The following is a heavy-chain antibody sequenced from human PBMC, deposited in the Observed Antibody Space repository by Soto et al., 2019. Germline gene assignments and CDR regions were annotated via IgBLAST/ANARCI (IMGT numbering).Heavy chain of an antibody. J-gene: IGHJ6*02. V-gene: IGHV3-15*07. CDR2: IKSKTDGGTT. Sequence: PGGSLRLSCAASGFTFSNAWMNWVRQAPGKGLEWVGRIKSKTDGGTTDYAAPVKGRFTISRDDSKNTLYLQMNSLKTEDTSVYYCTTGGSIAAAGYGMDVWGQGTTVTVSS. D-gene: IGHD6-13*01. CDR3: TTGGSIAAAGYGMDV. CDR1: GFTFSNAW.